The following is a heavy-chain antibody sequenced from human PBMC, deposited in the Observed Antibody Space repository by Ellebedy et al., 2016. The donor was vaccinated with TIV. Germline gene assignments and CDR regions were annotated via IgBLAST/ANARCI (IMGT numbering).Heavy chain of an antibody. J-gene: IGHJ6*03. CDR2: ISYDGSNK. D-gene: IGHD2-21*01. CDR1: GFTFSSYG. V-gene: IGHV3-30*18. Sequence: GESLKISXAASGFTFSSYGMHWVRQAPGKGLEWVAVISYDGSNKYYADSVKGRFTISRDNSKNTLYLQMNSLRAEDTAVYYCAKGAYCGGDCYSGYYYYMDVWGKGTTVTVSS. CDR3: AKGAYCGGDCYSGYYYYMDV.